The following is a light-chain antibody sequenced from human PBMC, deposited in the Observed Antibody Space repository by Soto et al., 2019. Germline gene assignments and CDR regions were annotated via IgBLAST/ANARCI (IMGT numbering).Light chain of an antibody. CDR3: SSFTSTSTNYV. V-gene: IGLV2-14*01. Sequence: QSVLTQPASVSGSPGQSITISCTGTSSDVGGYNHVSWYQQHPGKAPKLMIYDVSNRPSGVSNRFSGSNSGNTASLTISGLQPEDEADYYCSSFTSTSTNYVFGTGTKLTVL. CDR2: DVS. J-gene: IGLJ1*01. CDR1: SSDVGGYNH.